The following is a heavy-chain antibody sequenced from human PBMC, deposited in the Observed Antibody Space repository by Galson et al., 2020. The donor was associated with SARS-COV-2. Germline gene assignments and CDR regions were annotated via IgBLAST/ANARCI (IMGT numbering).Heavy chain of an antibody. V-gene: IGHV3-30-3*01. CDR3: ARENYYGSGSFYYGSDC. CDR2: ITYDGSNR. D-gene: IGHD3-10*01. Sequence: GESLKISCAASGFTFSSYAMHWVRQAPGKGLEWVAVITYDGSNRYHADSVKGQFTISRDNFKNTLYLQMNSLGAEDTAVYYCARENYYGSGSFYYGSDCWGQGTLVTVSS. CDR1: GFTFSSYA. J-gene: IGHJ4*02.